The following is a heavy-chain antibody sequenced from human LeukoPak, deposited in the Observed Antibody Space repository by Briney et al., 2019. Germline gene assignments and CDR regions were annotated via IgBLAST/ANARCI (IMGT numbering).Heavy chain of an antibody. CDR3: AREVATISYYFDY. J-gene: IGHJ4*02. D-gene: IGHD5-12*01. Sequence: AAVKVSCKASGYTFTSYYMHGVRQAPGQGLEWMGIISPSGASTTYAQKFQGRVTMTRDTSTSTVYMELSSLRSEDTAVYYCAREVATISYYFDYWGQGTLVTVSS. CDR1: GYTFTSYY. CDR2: ISPSGAST. V-gene: IGHV1-46*01.